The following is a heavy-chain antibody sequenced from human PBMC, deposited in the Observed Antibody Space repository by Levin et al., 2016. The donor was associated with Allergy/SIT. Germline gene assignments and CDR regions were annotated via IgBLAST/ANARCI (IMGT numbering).Heavy chain of an antibody. D-gene: IGHD2-2*01. CDR2: IDPSDSYT. J-gene: IGHJ4*02. CDR1: GYSFTSYW. Sequence: GESLKISCKGSGYSFTSYWISWVRQMPGKGLEWMGRIDPSDSYTNYSPSFQGHVTISADKSISTAYLQWSSLKASDTAMYYCARHSYCSSTSCYLVFDYWGQGTLVTVSS. CDR3: ARHSYCSSTSCYLVFDY. V-gene: IGHV5-10-1*01.